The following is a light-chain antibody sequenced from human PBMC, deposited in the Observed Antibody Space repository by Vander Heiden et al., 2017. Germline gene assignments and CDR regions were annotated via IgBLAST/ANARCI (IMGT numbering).Light chain of an antibody. CDR2: AAC. Sequence: AIRMTQSPSSFSASTGDRVTITCRARQGISSYLDLYKQKPGKAPKRMIYAACTLQSGVPSRCSGSGSGTDFTLTISCLQSEDFATYYCQQYYSYPHTFGQGTKLEIK. V-gene: IGKV1-8*01. CDR1: QGISSY. J-gene: IGKJ2*01. CDR3: QQYYSYPHT.